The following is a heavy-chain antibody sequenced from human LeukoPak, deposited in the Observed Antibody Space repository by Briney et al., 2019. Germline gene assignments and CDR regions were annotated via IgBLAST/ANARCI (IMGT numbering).Heavy chain of an antibody. V-gene: IGHV1-46*01. J-gene: IGHJ4*02. CDR1: GYTFTSYY. Sequence: GASVKVSCKASGYTFTSYYMRWVRQAPGQGLEWIGIINPSGGSTSYAQKFQGRVTMTRDTSTSTVYMELSSLRSEDTAVYYCARGDYYDSSGYLQFDYWGQGTLVTVSS. CDR2: INPSGGST. CDR3: ARGDYYDSSGYLQFDY. D-gene: IGHD3-22*01.